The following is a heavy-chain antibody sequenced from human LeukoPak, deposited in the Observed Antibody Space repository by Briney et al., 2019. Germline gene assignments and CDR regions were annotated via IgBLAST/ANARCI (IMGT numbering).Heavy chain of an antibody. CDR2: VYYSGST. CDR1: AGSIRNYY. D-gene: IGHD3-16*02. J-gene: IGHJ4*02. V-gene: IGHV4-59*01. CDR3: ARERDDYVWGSYRYPVFDY. Sequence: PSETLSLTCNISAGSIRNYYWTWFRQPPGKGLEWIGYVYYSGSTNYNPSLKSRVTISVDTSKNQFSLKLSSVTAADTAVYYCARERDDYVWGSYRYPVFDYWGQGTLVTVSS.